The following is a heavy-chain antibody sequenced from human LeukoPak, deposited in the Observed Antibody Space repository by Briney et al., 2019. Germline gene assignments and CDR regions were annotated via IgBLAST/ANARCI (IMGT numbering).Heavy chain of an antibody. CDR1: GYFFTAYW. V-gene: IGHV5-51*01. Sequence: GESLKISCHVSGYFFTAYWIGWVRQMPGKGLEWMGIVYPSDSRTRHSPSFQGQVTISADQSSSTAYLQWGSLKASDTAIYYCARHLVVPSGKAGLYYYAMDVWGQGTMVTVSS. CDR2: VYPSDSRT. D-gene: IGHD3-22*01. CDR3: ARHLVVPSGKAGLYYYAMDV. J-gene: IGHJ6*02.